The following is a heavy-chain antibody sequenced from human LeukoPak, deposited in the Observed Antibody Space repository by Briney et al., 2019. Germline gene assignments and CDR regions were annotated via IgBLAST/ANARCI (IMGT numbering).Heavy chain of an antibody. V-gene: IGHV4-39*07. CDR2: INHSGST. CDR3: ASYGDYSNFDY. D-gene: IGHD4-17*01. J-gene: IGHJ4*02. Sequence: SETLSLTCTVSGASISSSGSYWGWIRQPPGKGLEWIGEINHSGSTNYNPSLKSRVTISVDTSKNQFSLKLSSVTAADTAVYYCASYGDYSNFDYWGQGTLVTVSS. CDR1: GASISSSGSY.